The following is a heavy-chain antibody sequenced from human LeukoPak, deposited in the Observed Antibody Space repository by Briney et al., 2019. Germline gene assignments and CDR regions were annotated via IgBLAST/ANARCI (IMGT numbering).Heavy chain of an antibody. CDR2: INPSGGST. Sequence: GASVKVSCKASGYTFTSYYMHWVRQAPGQGLEWMGIINPSGGSTSYAQKFQGRVTMTRDTSTSTVYMELSSLRSEDTAVYYCARDNGLRLRLSGSSPIDYWGQGTLVTVSS. D-gene: IGHD1-26*01. V-gene: IGHV1-46*01. CDR1: GYTFTSYY. CDR3: ARDNGLRLRLSGSSPIDY. J-gene: IGHJ4*02.